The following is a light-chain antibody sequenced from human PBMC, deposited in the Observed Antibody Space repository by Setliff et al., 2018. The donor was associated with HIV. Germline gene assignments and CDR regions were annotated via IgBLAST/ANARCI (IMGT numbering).Light chain of an antibody. J-gene: IGLJ1*01. Sequence: QSALAQPRSVSGSPGQSVTISCTGTSSDVGGYNYVSWYQHLPGKAPKLMIYDVTKRPSGVPNRFSGSKSGNTASLTISGLQAEDEADYYCSSYTSSSTRVFGTGTKVTVL. CDR3: SSYTSSSTRV. CDR2: DVT. CDR1: SSDVGGYNY. V-gene: IGLV2-11*01.